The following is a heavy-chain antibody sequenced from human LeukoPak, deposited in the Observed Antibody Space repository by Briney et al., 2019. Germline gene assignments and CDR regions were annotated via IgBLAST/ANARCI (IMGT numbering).Heavy chain of an antibody. CDR3: ARGSPYFDSGTYFY. CDR2: IYYSGST. CDR1: GGSISSYY. Sequence: PSGTLSLTCTVSGGSISSYYWSWIRQPPGKGLEWIGYIYYSGSTDYNPSLKSRVTISLDTSNNQFSLKVTSVTAADTATYYCARGSPYFDSGTYFYWGQGTLVTVSS. J-gene: IGHJ4*02. D-gene: IGHD3-10*01. V-gene: IGHV4-59*12.